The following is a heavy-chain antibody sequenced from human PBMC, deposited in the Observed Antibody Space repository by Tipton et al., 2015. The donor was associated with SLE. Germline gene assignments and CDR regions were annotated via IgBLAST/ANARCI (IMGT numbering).Heavy chain of an antibody. CDR2: ISGGGGST. Sequence: SLRLSCAASGFTFRTYSMAWVRQSPGKGLEWVSLISGGGGSTQYADSVRGRFTISRDNSKNTLSLQMNTLRAEDPAVYYCARISKWLLPHLDYWGQGTLVTVSS. J-gene: IGHJ4*02. CDR3: ARISKWLLPHLDY. D-gene: IGHD3-22*01. V-gene: IGHV3-23*01. CDR1: GFTFRTYS.